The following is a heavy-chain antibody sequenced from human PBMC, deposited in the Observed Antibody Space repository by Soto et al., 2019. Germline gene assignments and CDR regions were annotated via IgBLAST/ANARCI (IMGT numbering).Heavy chain of an antibody. CDR1: GITFSIYA. J-gene: IGHJ4*02. V-gene: IGHV3-30-3*01. Sequence: GGSLRLSCEAPGITFSIYAMHWVRRAPGKGLEWVAVISNDGSTKHYADPLKGRFTISRDNSKNTLYLQMNSLRAEDTAVYYCATVFGVISDSFDYWGQGTLVTVS. D-gene: IGHD3-3*01. CDR2: ISNDGSTK. CDR3: ATVFGVISDSFDY.